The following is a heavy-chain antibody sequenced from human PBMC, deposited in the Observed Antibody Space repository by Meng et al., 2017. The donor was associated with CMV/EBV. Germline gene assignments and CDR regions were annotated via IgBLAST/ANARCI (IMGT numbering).Heavy chain of an antibody. V-gene: IGHV3-21*01. CDR1: GFTFSSYS. Sequence: GESLKISCAASGFTFSSYSMNWVRQAPGKGLEWVSSISSSSSYIYYADSVKGRFTISRDNAKNTLYLQMNSLRAEDTAVYYCARAMVNDFWSGSIVYYYYGMDVWGQGTTVTVSS. CDR3: ARAMVNDFWSGSIVYYYYGMDV. D-gene: IGHD3-3*01. CDR2: ISSSSSYI. J-gene: IGHJ6*02.